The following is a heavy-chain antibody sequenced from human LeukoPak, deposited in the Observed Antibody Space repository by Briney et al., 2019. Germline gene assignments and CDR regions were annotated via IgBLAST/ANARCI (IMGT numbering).Heavy chain of an antibody. Sequence: SSETLSLPCSVSFGSISSTNYYWGWIRQPPGKGLEWIGRIYYSGTTYYNPSLKSRVTISVDTSKNQFSLKLSSVTAADTAVYYCARGRVRGPTYYYGSGSYSLTPFDYWGQGTLVTVSS. J-gene: IGHJ4*02. V-gene: IGHV4-39*01. D-gene: IGHD3-10*01. CDR2: IYYSGTT. CDR3: ARGRVRGPTYYYGSGSYSLTPFDY. CDR1: FGSISSTNYY.